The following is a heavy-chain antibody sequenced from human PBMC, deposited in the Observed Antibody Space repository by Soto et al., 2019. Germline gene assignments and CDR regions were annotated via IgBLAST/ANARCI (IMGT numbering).Heavy chain of an antibody. CDR3: ARSTWETYYYDSSGYYYSPNIYFDY. Sequence: PSETLSLTCAVYGGSFSCYYWSWIRQPPGKGLEWIGEINHSGSTNYNPSLKSRVTISVDTSKNQFSLKLSSVTAADTAVYYCARSTWETYYYDSSGYYYSPNIYFDYWGQGTLVTVSS. V-gene: IGHV4-34*01. CDR2: INHSGST. J-gene: IGHJ4*02. D-gene: IGHD3-22*01. CDR1: GGSFSCYY.